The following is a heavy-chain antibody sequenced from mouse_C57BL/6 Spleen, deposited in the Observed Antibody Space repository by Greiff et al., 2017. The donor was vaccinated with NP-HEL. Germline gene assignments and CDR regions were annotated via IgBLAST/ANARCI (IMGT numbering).Heavy chain of an antibody. V-gene: IGHV1-82*01. CDR2: IYPGDGDT. CDR3: ATLRAWFAY. Sequence: QVQLKESGPELVKPGASVKISCKASGYAFSSSWMNWVKQRPGTGLEWIGRIYPGDGDTNYNGKFKGKATLTADKSSSTAYMQLSSLTSEDSAVYVCATLRAWFAYWGQGTLVTVSA. CDR1: GYAFSSSW. J-gene: IGHJ3*01. D-gene: IGHD2-12*01.